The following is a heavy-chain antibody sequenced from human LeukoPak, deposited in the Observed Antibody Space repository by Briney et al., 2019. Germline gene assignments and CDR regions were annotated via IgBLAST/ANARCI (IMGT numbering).Heavy chain of an antibody. D-gene: IGHD2-15*01. CDR1: GFTFSSYA. Sequence: AGGSLRLSCAASGFTFSSYAMSWVRQAPGKGLEWVSAISGSGGSTYYADSVKGRFTISRDNSKNTLYLQMNSLRAEDTAVYHSAKRCVRGDIVVVVAATFDYWGQGALVTVSS. CDR2: ISGSGGST. CDR3: AKRCVRGDIVVVVAATFDY. V-gene: IGHV3-23*01. J-gene: IGHJ4*02.